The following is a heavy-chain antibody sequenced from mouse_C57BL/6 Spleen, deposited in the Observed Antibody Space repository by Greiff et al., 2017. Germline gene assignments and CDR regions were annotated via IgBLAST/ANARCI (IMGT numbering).Heavy chain of an antibody. J-gene: IGHJ1*03. CDR3: ARDQGYSNSHWYFDV. CDR2: INYDGSST. Sequence: EVMLVESEGGLVQPGSSMKLSCTASGFTFSDYYMAWVRQVPEKGLEWVANINYDGSSTYYLDSLKSRFIISRDNAKNILYLQMSSLKSEDTATYYCARDQGYSNSHWYFDVWGTGTTVTVSS. V-gene: IGHV5-16*01. CDR1: GFTFSDYY. D-gene: IGHD2-5*01.